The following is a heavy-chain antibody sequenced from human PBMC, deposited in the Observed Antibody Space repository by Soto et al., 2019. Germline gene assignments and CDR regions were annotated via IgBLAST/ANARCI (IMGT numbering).Heavy chain of an antibody. Sequence: GESLKISCAASGFTFSSYAMSWVRQAPGKGLEWVSAISGSGGSTYYADSVKGRFTISRDNSKNTLYLQMNSLRAEDTAVYYCAKDRELVNAFDIWGQGTMVTVSS. CDR3: AKDRELVNAFDI. CDR2: ISGSGGST. J-gene: IGHJ3*02. CDR1: GFTFSSYA. D-gene: IGHD1-26*01. V-gene: IGHV3-23*01.